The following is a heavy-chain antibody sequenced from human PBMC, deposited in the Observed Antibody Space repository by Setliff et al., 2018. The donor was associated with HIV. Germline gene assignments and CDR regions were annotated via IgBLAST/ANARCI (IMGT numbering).Heavy chain of an antibody. CDR2: IYTSGNT. Sequence: SETLSLTCTVSGGSMSTYYWSWIRQPPGKGLEWIGYIYTSGNTNYNPSLRSRVTISVDTSKNHFSLRLSSVTAADTAVYSCARGEFYCGTDCYWSSFDYWGQGILVTVSS. V-gene: IGHV4-4*08. CDR1: GGSMSTYY. D-gene: IGHD2-21*02. J-gene: IGHJ4*03. CDR3: ARGEFYCGTDCYWSSFDY.